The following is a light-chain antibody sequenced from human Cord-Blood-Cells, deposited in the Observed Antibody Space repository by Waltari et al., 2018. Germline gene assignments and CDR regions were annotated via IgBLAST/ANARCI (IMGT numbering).Light chain of an antibody. CDR2: YAS. CDR1: NIGRKS. J-gene: IGLJ3*02. Sequence: SYVLTQPPSVSVAPGKTARITCGGNNIGRKSAHWYKQKPGQAPVLVIYYASDRPSGIPERFSGSNSGNTATLTISRVEAGDEADYYCQVWDSSSDHWVFGGGTKLTVL. CDR3: QVWDSSSDHWV. V-gene: IGLV3-21*04.